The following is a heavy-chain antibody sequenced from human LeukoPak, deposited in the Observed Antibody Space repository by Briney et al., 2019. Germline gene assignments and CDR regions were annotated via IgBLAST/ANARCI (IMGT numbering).Heavy chain of an antibody. CDR3: ARGGEPTDY. CDR1: GGSISSGDYC. D-gene: IGHD1-14*01. J-gene: IGHJ4*02. Sequence: SETLSLTCTVSGGSISSGDYCWSWIRQPPGKGLEWIGYIYYSGSTYYNPSLKGRVTISVDTSNNQFSLTLSSVTAADTAVYYCARGGEPTDYWGQGTLVTVSS. CDR2: IYYSGST. V-gene: IGHV4-30-4*01.